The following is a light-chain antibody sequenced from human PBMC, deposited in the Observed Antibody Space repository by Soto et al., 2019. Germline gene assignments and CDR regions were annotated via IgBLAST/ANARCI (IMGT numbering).Light chain of an antibody. J-gene: IGKJ3*01. V-gene: IGKV3-20*01. Sequence: VLTQSPGTLSLSPGERATLSCRASQSVSSSFLAWYQQRPGQAPRLLIHGISTRATGIPDRFSGSGSGTEFTLTINRLQPEDCALYFCQQYGSAPFTFGPGTKLEIK. CDR1: QSVSSSF. CDR2: GIS. CDR3: QQYGSAPFT.